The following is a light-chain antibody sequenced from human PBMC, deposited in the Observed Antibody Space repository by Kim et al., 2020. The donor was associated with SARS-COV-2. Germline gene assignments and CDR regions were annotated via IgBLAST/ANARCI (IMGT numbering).Light chain of an antibody. CDR1: NIGSKS. Sequence: PGKTAMSTCGGNNIGSKSVHWYQQKPGQAPVLVIYYDSDRPSGIPERFSGSNSGNTATLTISRVEAGDEADYYCQVWDSSSDHPYVFGTGTKVTVL. CDR2: YDS. CDR3: QVWDSSSDHPYV. J-gene: IGLJ1*01. V-gene: IGLV3-21*04.